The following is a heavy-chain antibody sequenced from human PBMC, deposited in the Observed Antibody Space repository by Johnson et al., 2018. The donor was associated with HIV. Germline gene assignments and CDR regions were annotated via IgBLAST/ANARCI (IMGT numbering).Heavy chain of an antibody. J-gene: IGHJ3*02. CDR3: ARHQVVDDAFDI. V-gene: IGHV3-7*03. CDR2: IKEDGSER. Sequence: VQLVESGGGLVQPGKSLRLSCTASGFPFNRYWMNWVRQAPGKGLEWVANIKEDGSERYYVDSVKGRFTISRDNAKNSLSLQMNSLRAEDTAVYYCARHQVVDDAFDIWGQGTMVTVSS. D-gene: IGHD5-12*01. CDR1: GFPFNRYW.